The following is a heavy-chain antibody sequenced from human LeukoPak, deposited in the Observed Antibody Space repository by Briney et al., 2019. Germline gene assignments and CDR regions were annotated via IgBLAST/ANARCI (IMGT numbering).Heavy chain of an antibody. V-gene: IGHV4-4*02. Sequence: SETLSLTCAVSGGSISSSNWWSWVRQPPGKGLEWIGEIYHSGSTNYNPSLKSRVTISVDTSKNQFSLKLSSVTAADTAVYYCARPVYYYYYGMNVWGQGTTVTVSS. CDR1: GGSISSSNW. J-gene: IGHJ6*02. CDR2: IYHSGST. CDR3: ARPVYYYYYGMNV.